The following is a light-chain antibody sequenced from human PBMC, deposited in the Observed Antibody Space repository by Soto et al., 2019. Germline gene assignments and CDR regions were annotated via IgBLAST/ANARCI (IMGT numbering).Light chain of an antibody. Sequence: EIVLTQSPGTLSLSPGERATLSCRASQTVSSARLAWFPQKPGQAPRLLIYGASSRAPGIPDRFSGSGSETDFTLTITRPESEDFAVYSCHQYGSSPWTFGQGTKV. J-gene: IGKJ1*01. CDR2: GAS. CDR3: HQYGSSPWT. CDR1: QTVSSAR. V-gene: IGKV3-20*01.